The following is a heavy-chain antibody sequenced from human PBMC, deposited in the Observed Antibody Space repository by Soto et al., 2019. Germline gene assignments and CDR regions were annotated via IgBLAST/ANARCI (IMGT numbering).Heavy chain of an antibody. V-gene: IGHV4-34*04. Sequence: PSETLSLTCAVSGASFSGFYWSWIRQSPGKGLEWIGEIDHSGITNHNTALKSRATMSVDTSKNQFSLKLWSVTAADTAVYYCARGVSVTLAVQGGAPDKNYFDSWSQGTLV. CDR3: ARGVSVTLAVQGGAPDKNYFDS. CDR2: IDHSGIT. D-gene: IGHD1-26*01. J-gene: IGHJ4*02. CDR1: GASFSGFY.